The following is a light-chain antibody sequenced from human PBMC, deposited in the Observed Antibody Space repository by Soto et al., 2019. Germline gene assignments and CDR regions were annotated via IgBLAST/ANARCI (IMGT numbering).Light chain of an antibody. V-gene: IGKV1-39*01. Sequence: DIQMTQSPSSLSASVGDRVTITCRASQSISSYLNWYQQKPGKAPKLLIYAASSLQSGVPSRFSGGGSGTDFTLTISSLQPDDFAPYYCQQSYSTPPFSFGPGTKVDIK. J-gene: IGKJ3*01. CDR1: QSISSY. CDR2: AAS. CDR3: QQSYSTPPFS.